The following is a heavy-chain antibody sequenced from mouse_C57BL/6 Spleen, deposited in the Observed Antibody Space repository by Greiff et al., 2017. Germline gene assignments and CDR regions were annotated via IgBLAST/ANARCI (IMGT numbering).Heavy chain of an antibody. Sequence: QVQLKQSGAELARPGASVKLSCKASGYTFTSYGISWVKQRTGQGLEWIGEIYPRSGNTYYNEKFKGKATLTADKSSSTAYMELRSLTSEDSAVYFCARDWDSYYAMDYWGQGTSVTVSS. CDR3: ARDWDSYYAMDY. V-gene: IGHV1-81*01. CDR2: IYPRSGNT. J-gene: IGHJ4*01. CDR1: GYTFTSYG. D-gene: IGHD4-1*01.